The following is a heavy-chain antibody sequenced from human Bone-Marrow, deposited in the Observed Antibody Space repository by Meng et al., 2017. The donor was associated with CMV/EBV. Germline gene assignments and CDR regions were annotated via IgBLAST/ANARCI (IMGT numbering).Heavy chain of an antibody. Sequence: GESLKISCAASGFTFSSYYMHWVRQPPGKGLVWVSRINTDGMSTTYADSVKGRFTISRDNAKNTLYLQMNSLRAEDTAVYYCARVVTIFGVVNDYWGQGTLVTVSS. CDR3: ARVVTIFGVVNDY. CDR1: GFTFSSYY. J-gene: IGHJ4*02. D-gene: IGHD3-3*01. V-gene: IGHV3-74*01. CDR2: INTDGMST.